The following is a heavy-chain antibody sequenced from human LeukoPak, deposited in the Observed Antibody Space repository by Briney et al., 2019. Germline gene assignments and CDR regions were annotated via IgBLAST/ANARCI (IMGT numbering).Heavy chain of an antibody. CDR3: ARDYYGSGSYYETLGWFDP. CDR2: IKQDGSEK. D-gene: IGHD3-10*01. Sequence: GGSLRLSCAASGFTFSSYWMSWVRQAPGKGLEWVANIKQDGSEKYYVDSVKGRFTISRDNAKNSLYLQMNSLRAEDTAVYYCARDYYGSGSYYETLGWFDPWGQGTLVTVSS. V-gene: IGHV3-7*01. CDR1: GFTFSSYW. J-gene: IGHJ5*02.